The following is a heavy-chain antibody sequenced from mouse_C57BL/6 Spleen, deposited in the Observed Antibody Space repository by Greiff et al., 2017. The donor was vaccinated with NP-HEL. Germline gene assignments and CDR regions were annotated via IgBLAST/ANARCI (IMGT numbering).Heavy chain of an antibody. J-gene: IGHJ1*03. CDR3: EGEYTGISYTPGAWGFAV. CDR2: IHPNSGST. V-gene: IGHV1-64*01. CDR1: GYTFTSYW. Sequence: QVQLQQPGAELVKPGASVKLSCKASGYTFTSYWMHWVKQRPGQGLEWIGMIHPNSGSTNYNEKFKSKATLTVDKSSSTAYMQLSSLTSEDSAVYNCEGEYTGISYTPGAWGFAVWGTGTTVTVSS. D-gene: IGHD1-1*01.